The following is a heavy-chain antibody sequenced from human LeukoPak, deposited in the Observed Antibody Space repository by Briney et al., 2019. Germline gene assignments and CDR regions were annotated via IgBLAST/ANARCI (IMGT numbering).Heavy chain of an antibody. CDR1: GYPFSSYA. V-gene: IGHV3-30-3*01. CDR3: AREKYRLLLCAFDY. CDR2: IRYGGSNK. D-gene: IGHD2-2*01. J-gene: IGHJ4*02. Sequence: PGRPLRLSCAASGYPFSSYAMHWVRQAPGRGLGWVAVIRYGGSNKYYADSVKGRFTISRDNSKNTLYLQMNSLRAEDTAVYYCAREKYRLLLCAFDYWGQGTLVTVSS.